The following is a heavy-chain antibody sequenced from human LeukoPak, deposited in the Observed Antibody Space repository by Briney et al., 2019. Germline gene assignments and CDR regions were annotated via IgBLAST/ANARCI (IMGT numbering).Heavy chain of an antibody. CDR2: MNPNSGNT. V-gene: IGHV1-8*01. CDR1: GYTFSSYD. CDR3: AIRTSRWVSGSSYFDS. D-gene: IGHD3-10*01. J-gene: IGHJ4*02. Sequence: GASVKVSCKASGYTFSSYDINWVRQAAGQGPEWMGWMNPNSGNTAYAQNFQGRVIMTRNTSISTAYMELSSLRFEDTAVFYCAIRTSRWVSGSSYFDSWGQGTLVTVSS.